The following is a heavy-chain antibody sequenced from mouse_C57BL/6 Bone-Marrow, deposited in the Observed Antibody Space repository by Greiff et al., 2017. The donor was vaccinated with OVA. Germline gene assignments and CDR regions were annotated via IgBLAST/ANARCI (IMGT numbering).Heavy chain of an antibody. CDR1: GYTFTSYW. Sequence: QVQLQQPGAELVRPGTSVKLSCKASGYTFTSYWMHWVKQRPGQGLEWIGVIDPSDSYTNYNQKFKGKATLTVDTSSSTAYMQLSSLTSEDSAVYYGARSRLYYFDYWGQGTTLTVSS. CDR3: ARSRLYYFDY. V-gene: IGHV1-59*01. J-gene: IGHJ2*01. CDR2: IDPSDSYT.